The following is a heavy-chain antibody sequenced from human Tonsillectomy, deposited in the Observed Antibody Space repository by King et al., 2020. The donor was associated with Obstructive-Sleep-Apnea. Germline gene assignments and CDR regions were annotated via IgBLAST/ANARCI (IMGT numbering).Heavy chain of an antibody. Sequence: VQLVESGGGLVKPGGSLRLSCAASGVTFSNAWMTWVRQAPGKGLEWVGRIKSKTDGGTTDYAAPVKGRFTISRDDSKNKLYLQMNSLKTEDTAVYYCTTDYGGYTSGYYGMDVWGQGTTVTVSS. J-gene: IGHJ6*02. CDR3: TTDYGGYTSGYYGMDV. V-gene: IGHV3-15*01. CDR1: GVTFSNAW. CDR2: IKSKTDGGTT. D-gene: IGHD5-18*01.